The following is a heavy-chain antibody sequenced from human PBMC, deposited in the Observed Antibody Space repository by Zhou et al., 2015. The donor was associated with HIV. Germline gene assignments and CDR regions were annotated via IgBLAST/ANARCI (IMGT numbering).Heavy chain of an antibody. CDR1: GFDFYTYG. J-gene: IGHJ6*02. CDR3: ARDGVEGYTYGYYYGMDV. D-gene: IGHD5-18*01. Sequence: DVQLSQSGGGFVRPGGSLTLTCAASGFDFYTYGMTWVRHAPGGRLEWVSSLNNDGKYTSYLESVKGRFTIFRDNSNDTLYLHMRSLRGEDTAVYYCARDGVEGYTYGYYYGMDVWGQGTTVTVSS. V-gene: IGHV3-23*03. CDR2: LNNDGKYT.